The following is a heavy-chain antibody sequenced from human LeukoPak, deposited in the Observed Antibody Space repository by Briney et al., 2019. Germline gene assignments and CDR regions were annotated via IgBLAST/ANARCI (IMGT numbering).Heavy chain of an antibody. CDR3: AKDIGNGNSNYFDY. J-gene: IGHJ4*02. CDR2: ISWNSGSI. D-gene: IGHD1-7*01. CDR1: GFTFDDYA. Sequence: TGGSLRLSCAASGFTFDDYAMHWVRQAPGKGLEWVSGISWNSGSIGYADSVKGRFTISRDNAKNSLYLQMNSLRAEDTALYYCAKDIGNGNSNYFDYWGQGTLVTVSS. V-gene: IGHV3-9*01.